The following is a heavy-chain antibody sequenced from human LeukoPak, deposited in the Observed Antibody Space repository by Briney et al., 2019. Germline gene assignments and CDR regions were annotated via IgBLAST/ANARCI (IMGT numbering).Heavy chain of an antibody. CDR1: GFTFSNYD. CDR2: ISTSGGST. D-gene: IGHD5-18*01. Sequence: GGSLRLSCAASGFTFSNYDMIWVRQAPGKGLEWVSYISTSGGSTNYADSVKGRFTISRNNAKNSLYLQMNSLRAEDTAVYYCARQRNSIQLWYVDYWGQGTLVTVSS. CDR3: ARQRNSIQLWYVDY. V-gene: IGHV3-48*03. J-gene: IGHJ4*02.